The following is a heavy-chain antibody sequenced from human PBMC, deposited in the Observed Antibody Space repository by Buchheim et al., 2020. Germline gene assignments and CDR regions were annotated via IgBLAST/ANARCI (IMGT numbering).Heavy chain of an antibody. J-gene: IGHJ5*02. Sequence: QLQLQESGPGLVKPSETLSLTCTVSGDSISSSSYYWGWIRQPPGKGLEWIGSIYYSGSTYYNPSLKSRVTISVDTSKNQFSLKLSSVTAADTAVYYCARDGNGYYDILTGYNWFDPWGQGTL. CDR3: ARDGNGYYDILTGYNWFDP. CDR1: GDSISSSSYY. CDR2: IYYSGST. D-gene: IGHD3-9*01. V-gene: IGHV4-39*07.